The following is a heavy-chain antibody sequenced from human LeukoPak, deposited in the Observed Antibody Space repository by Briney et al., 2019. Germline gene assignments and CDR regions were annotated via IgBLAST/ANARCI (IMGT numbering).Heavy chain of an antibody. D-gene: IGHD2/OR15-2a*01. Sequence: SETLSLTCTVAGVSISSYYWSWIRQPPGKGLEWIGYIYYSGSTNYNPSLKSRVTISVDTSKNQFSLKLSSVTAADTAVYYCARDNSGGMDVWGQGTTVTVSS. CDR3: ARDNSGGMDV. CDR2: IYYSGST. V-gene: IGHV4-59*01. CDR1: GVSISSYY. J-gene: IGHJ6*02.